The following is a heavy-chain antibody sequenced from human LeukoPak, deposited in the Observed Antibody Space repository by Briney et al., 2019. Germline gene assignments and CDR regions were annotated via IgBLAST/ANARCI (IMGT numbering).Heavy chain of an antibody. Sequence: GGSLRLSCAASGFIFSHHSMNWVRQAPGKGLEWVSTISSSSMYTFYVESVKGRFTISRDNAKNSLYLQMNSLRAEDTAVYYCARAGFTFSDYFGSFFDYWGQGTLVTVSS. D-gene: IGHD3-10*01. CDR2: ISSSSMYT. V-gene: IGHV3-21*01. J-gene: IGHJ4*02. CDR1: GFIFSHHS. CDR3: ARAGFTFSDYFGSFFDY.